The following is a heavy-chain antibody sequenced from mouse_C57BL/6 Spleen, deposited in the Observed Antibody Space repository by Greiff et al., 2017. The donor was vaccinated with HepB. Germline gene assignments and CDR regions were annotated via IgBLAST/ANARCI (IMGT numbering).Heavy chain of an antibody. V-gene: IGHV5-17*01. Sequence: DVQLVESGGGLVKPGGSLKLSCAASGFTFSDYGMHWVRQAPEKGLEWVAYISSGSSTIYYADTVKGRFTISRDYAKNTLFLQMTSLRSEDTAMYYCARDDDYGRRGYYYAMDYWGQGTSVTVSS. CDR1: GFTFSDYG. CDR2: ISSGSSTI. D-gene: IGHD2-4*01. CDR3: ARDDDYGRRGYYYAMDY. J-gene: IGHJ4*01.